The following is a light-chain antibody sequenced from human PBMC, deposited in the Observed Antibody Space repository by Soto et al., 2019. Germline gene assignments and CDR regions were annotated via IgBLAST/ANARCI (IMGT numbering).Light chain of an antibody. CDR3: QSYDSSNPRAV. J-gene: IGLJ7*01. V-gene: IGLV6-57*03. CDR1: SGSIASND. Sequence: NFMLPQPHSVSESPGKTVTISCTRTSGSIASNDVQWYQQRPGSAPTTVIYEDNQRPSGVPDRISGSIDSSSNSASLTLSGLKTEDEADHYCQSYDSSNPRAVVGGCTQLTVL. CDR2: EDN.